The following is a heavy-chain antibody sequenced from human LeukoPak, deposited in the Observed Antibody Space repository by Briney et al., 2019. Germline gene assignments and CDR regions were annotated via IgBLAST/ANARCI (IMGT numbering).Heavy chain of an antibody. CDR1: GGSISSSSYY. D-gene: IGHD3-10*01. CDR3: ARHNYYGSGSLEY. Sequence: PAQTLSLTCTVSGGSISSSSYYWGWIRQPPGKGLEWIRRIYYSGSTFYNPSLKSRLTISVDTSKNQFSPKLSSVTAADTAVYYCARHNYYGSGSLEYWGEGNLV. J-gene: IGHJ4*02. CDR2: IYYSGST. V-gene: IGHV4-39*01.